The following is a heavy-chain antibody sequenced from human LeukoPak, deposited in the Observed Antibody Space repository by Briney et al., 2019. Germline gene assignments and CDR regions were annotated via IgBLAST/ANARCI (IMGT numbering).Heavy chain of an antibody. V-gene: IGHV4-59*12. D-gene: IGHD3-10*01. Sequence: ASETLSLTCTVSGGSMNKYYWNWIRQPPGKGLEWIGYIYYSGTTNYNPSLNSRVTISVDTSKNQFSLKLSSVTAADTAVYYCARVPFLGYYGSGSYYKADRYFDYWGQGTLVTVSS. CDR1: GGSMNKYY. J-gene: IGHJ4*02. CDR3: ARVPFLGYYGSGSYYKADRYFDY. CDR2: IYYSGTT.